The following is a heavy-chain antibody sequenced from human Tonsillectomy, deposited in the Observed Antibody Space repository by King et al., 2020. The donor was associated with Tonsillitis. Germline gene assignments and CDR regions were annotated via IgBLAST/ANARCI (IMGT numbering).Heavy chain of an antibody. D-gene: IGHD4-23*01. CDR3: TGPPGTVRWAFDI. J-gene: IGHJ3*02. CDR1: GFPFSGSA. CDR2: IRSKANSYAT. V-gene: IGHV3-73*01. Sequence: QLVESGGGLVQPGGSLKLSCAASGFPFSGSAMHWVRQASGKGLEWVGRIRSKANSYATAYAASVKGRFTISRDDSKNPAYLQMNSLKTEDSAVYCCTGPPGTVRWAFDIWGQGTMVTVSS.